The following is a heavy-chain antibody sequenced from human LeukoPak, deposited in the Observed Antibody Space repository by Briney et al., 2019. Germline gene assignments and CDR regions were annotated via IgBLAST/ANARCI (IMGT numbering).Heavy chain of an antibody. V-gene: IGHV3-30*02. CDR2: IRSNGINT. CDR1: GFSLTTYG. D-gene: IGHD3-16*01. CDR3: AKDRPLKGGFDP. Sequence: HSGGSLRLSCEVSGFSLTTYGMLWVRQAPGKGLEGVAFIRSNGINTYYGDSVKGRFTISRDISKSTLYLQMNSLTTDDTALYFCAKDRPLKGGFDPWGQGSLVIVSS. J-gene: IGHJ5*02.